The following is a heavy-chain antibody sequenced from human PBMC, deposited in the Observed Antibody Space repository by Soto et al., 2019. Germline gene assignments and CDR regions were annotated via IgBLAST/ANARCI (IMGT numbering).Heavy chain of an antibody. CDR3: ARGVDYGGNSAAFDI. D-gene: IGHD4-17*01. Sequence: QVQLQESGPGLVKPSETLSLTCTVSGGSISSYYWSWIRQPPGKGLEWIGYIYYSGSTNYNPSLKSRVTLXXDXSXXQVSLKLSSVTAADTAVYYCARGVDYGGNSAAFDIWGQGTMVTVSS. V-gene: IGHV4-59*01. J-gene: IGHJ3*02. CDR2: IYYSGST. CDR1: GGSISSYY.